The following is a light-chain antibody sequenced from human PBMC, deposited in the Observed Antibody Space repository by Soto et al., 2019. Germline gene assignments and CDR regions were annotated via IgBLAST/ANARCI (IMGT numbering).Light chain of an antibody. J-gene: IGLJ2*01. Sequence: QSVLTQPPSVSGAPGQRVTISCTGSSSNIGXGYDVHWYQQLPGTAPKLLIYGNSNRPSGVPDRFSGSKSGTSASLAITGLQAEDEADYYCQSYDSSLSGFHVVFGGGTKVTVL. V-gene: IGLV1-40*01. CDR3: QSYDSSLSGFHVV. CDR1: SSNIGXGYD. CDR2: GNS.